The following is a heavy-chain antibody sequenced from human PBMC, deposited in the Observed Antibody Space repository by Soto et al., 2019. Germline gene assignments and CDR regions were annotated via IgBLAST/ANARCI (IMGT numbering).Heavy chain of an antibody. CDR1: GGSISSGGYY. J-gene: IGHJ5*02. CDR3: ARGRGIVVVPAAIQGAGWFDP. CDR2: IYYSGST. D-gene: IGHD2-2*02. Sequence: QVQLQESGPGLVKPSQTLSLTCTVSGGSISSGGYYWSWIRQHPGKGLEWIGYIYYSGSTYYNPSLKSRVTISVDTSKNQFSLKLSSVTAADTAVYYCARGRGIVVVPAAIQGAGWFDPWGQGTLVTVSS. V-gene: IGHV4-31*03.